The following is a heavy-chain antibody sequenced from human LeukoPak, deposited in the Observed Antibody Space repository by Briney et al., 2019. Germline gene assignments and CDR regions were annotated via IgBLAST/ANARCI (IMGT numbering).Heavy chain of an antibody. CDR3: ARGGGDRYSSSETHYYYYMDV. D-gene: IGHD6-13*01. CDR2: IIPIFGTA. CDR1: GCTFSSYA. J-gene: IGHJ6*03. Sequence: SVKVSCKASGCTFSSYAISWVRQAPGQGLEWMGGIIPIFGTANYAQKFQGRVTITTDESTSTAYMELSSLRSEDTAVYYCARGGGDRYSSSETHYYYYMDVWGKGTTVTVSS. V-gene: IGHV1-69*05.